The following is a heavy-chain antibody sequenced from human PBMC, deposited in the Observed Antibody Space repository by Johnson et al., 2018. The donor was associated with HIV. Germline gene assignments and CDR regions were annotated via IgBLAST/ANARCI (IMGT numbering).Heavy chain of an antibody. D-gene: IGHD3-10*01. CDR3: ARGHMVRGGTHAFDI. J-gene: IGHJ3*02. CDR1: GFTVSGNY. V-gene: IGHV3-66*01. Sequence: EQLVESGGGLVQPGGSLRLSCVASGFTVSGNYMSWVRQAPGKGLVWVSVMYSGGSTYYADSVKGRFTISRDNSKNTLYLQMNSLRAEDTAVYYCARGHMVRGGTHAFDIWGQGTMVTVSS. CDR2: MYSGGST.